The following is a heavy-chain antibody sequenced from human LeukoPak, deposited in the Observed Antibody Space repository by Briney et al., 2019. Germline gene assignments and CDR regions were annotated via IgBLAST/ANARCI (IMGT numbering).Heavy chain of an antibody. CDR1: GFTFSSYG. CDR2: ISYDGSNK. CDR3: ARDAKEYSSSSGLNDFDY. J-gene: IGHJ4*02. V-gene: IGHV3-30*03. D-gene: IGHD6-6*01. Sequence: GGSLRLSCAASGFTFSSYGMHWVRQAPGKGLEWVAVISYDGSNKYYADSVKGRFTISRDNSKNTLYLQMNSLRAEDTAVYYCARDAKEYSSSSGLNDFDYWGQGTLVTVSS.